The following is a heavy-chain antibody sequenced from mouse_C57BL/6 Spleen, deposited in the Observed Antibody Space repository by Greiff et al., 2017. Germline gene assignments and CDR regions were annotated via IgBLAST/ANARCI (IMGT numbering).Heavy chain of an antibody. CDR3: TRSRDGYSAMDY. V-gene: IGHV1-15*01. J-gene: IGHJ4*01. Sequence: QVQLQQSGAELVRPGASVTLSCKASGYTFTDYEMHWVKQTPVHGLEWIGAIDPETGGTAYNQKFKGKAILTADKSSSTAYMELRSLTSEDSAVYYCTRSRDGYSAMDYWGQGTSVTVSS. CDR1: GYTFTDYE. CDR2: IDPETGGT. D-gene: IGHD2-3*01.